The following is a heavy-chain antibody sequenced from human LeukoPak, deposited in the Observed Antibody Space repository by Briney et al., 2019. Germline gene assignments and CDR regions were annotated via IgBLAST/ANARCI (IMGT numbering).Heavy chain of an antibody. CDR3: ASRAHFWSGPGG. CDR2: IKQDGSEE. CDR1: GFTFSTYW. V-gene: IGHV3-7*01. J-gene: IGHJ4*02. D-gene: IGHD3-3*02. Sequence: GRSLRLSCGASGFTFSTYWMSCVRQAPGEAREGVANIKQDGSEEYYMDSVKGRFTISRDNAKNSLYLQMNSLRAEDTAVYYCASRAHFWSGPGGWGQGTLVTVSS.